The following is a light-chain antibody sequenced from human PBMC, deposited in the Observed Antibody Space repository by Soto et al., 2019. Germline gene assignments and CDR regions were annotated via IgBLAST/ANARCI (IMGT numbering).Light chain of an antibody. CDR3: QQYSSWLWT. CDR1: QGIRND. CDR2: AAS. Sequence: IQMTQSPSSLSASVGDRVTITCRASQGIRNDLGWYQQKPGKAPKLLIYAASSLQSGVPSRFSGSGSGTDFTLTIASLQSEDFAIYYCQQYSSWLWTFGQGTKVDIK. J-gene: IGKJ1*01. V-gene: IGKV1-6*01.